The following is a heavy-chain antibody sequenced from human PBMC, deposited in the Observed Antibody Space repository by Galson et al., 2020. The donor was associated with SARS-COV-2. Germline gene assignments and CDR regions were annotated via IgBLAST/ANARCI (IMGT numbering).Heavy chain of an antibody. CDR1: GYTFTSYA. CDR3: ARDCSSSYPSYYYYHMDV. J-gene: IGHJ6*03. Sequence: ASVKVSCKASGYTFTSYAMNWVRQAPGQGLEWMGWINTNTGNPTYAQGFTGRFVFSLDTSVSTAYLQISSLKAEDTAVYYCARDCSSSYPSYYYYHMDVWGKGTTVTVSS. D-gene: IGHD6-6*01. CDR2: INTNTGNP. V-gene: IGHV7-4-1*02.